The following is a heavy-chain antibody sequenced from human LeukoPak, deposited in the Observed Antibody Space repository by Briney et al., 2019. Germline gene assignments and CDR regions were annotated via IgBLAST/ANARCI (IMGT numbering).Heavy chain of an antibody. V-gene: IGHV4-4*02. CDR1: GGSISSSNW. CDR2: SYHSGST. J-gene: IGHJ4*02. Sequence: PSGTLSLTCAVSGGSISSSNWWSWVRQPPGKGLEWIGESYHSGSTNYNPSLKSRVTISVDKSKNQFSLKLSSVTAADTAVYYCARGSIAVAGTFFDYRGQGTLVTVSS. D-gene: IGHD6-19*01. CDR3: ARGSIAVAGTFFDY.